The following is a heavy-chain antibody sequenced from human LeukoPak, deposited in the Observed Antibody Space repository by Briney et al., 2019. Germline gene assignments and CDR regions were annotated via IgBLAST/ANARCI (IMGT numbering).Heavy chain of an antibody. V-gene: IGHV3-74*03. D-gene: IGHD6-19*01. CDR1: GFTFSTYW. CDR2: MNSDGSST. Sequence: GGSLRLSCAASGFTFSTYWMHWVRQAPGKGLVWVSRMNSDGSSTTFADSVKGRFTIARDNAKNTLYLQMNSLRAEDTAVYYCARESLGGGSSWYRAFDIWGEGTMVTVSS. J-gene: IGHJ3*02. CDR3: ARESLGGGSSWYRAFDI.